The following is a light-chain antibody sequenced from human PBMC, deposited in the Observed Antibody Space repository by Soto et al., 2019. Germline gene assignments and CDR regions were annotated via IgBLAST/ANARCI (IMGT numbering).Light chain of an antibody. CDR1: QSLGGN. CDR2: RAS. Sequence: EIVMTQSPATLAVSPGDTATLSCRASQSLGGNLAWYQQKPGQAPRLLIFRASSRAKGVPARFSASGSGTEFTLTISGLQSEDFAVYYCQQYGSSPYTFGQGTKLEIK. V-gene: IGKV3-15*01. J-gene: IGKJ2*01. CDR3: QQYGSSPYT.